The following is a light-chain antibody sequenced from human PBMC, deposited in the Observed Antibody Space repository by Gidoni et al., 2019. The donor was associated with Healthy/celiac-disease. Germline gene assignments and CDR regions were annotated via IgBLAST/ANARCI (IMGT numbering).Light chain of an antibody. J-gene: IGKJ1*01. CDR3: MQALQTPWT. CDR1: QSPLHSNGYNY. CDR2: LGS. Sequence: DIVMTQSPLSLPVTPGEPASISCRSSQSPLHSNGYNYLDWYLQKPGQSPQLLIYLGSNRASGVPDRFSGSGSGTDFTLKSSRVEAEDVGVYYCMQALQTPWTFGQGTKVEIK. V-gene: IGKV2-28*01.